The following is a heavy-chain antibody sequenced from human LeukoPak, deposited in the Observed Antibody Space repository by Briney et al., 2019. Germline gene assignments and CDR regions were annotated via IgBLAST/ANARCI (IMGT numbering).Heavy chain of an antibody. CDR3: NREDMYYDFWSGLDY. Sequence: GRSLRLSCKASGFTFGDYAMSWVRQAPGKGLEWVGFIRSKVYGGTTEYAASVKGRFSISRDDSKSIAYLQMNSLKTEDTAVYYCNREDMYYDFWSGLDYWGQGTLVTVSS. D-gene: IGHD3-3*01. CDR2: IRSKVYGGTT. J-gene: IGHJ4*01. V-gene: IGHV3-49*04. CDR1: GFTFGDYA.